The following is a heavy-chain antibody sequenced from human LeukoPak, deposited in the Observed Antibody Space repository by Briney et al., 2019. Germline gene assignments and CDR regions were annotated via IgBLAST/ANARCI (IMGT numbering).Heavy chain of an antibody. J-gene: IGHJ6*02. CDR1: GGTFSSYA. CDR3: ARDLVADYYYGMDV. V-gene: IGHV1-69*04. Sequence: SVKVSCKASGGTFSSYAISWVRQAPGQGLEWMGRIIPILGIANYAQKFQGRVTITADKSTSTAYMELSSLRSEDTAVYYCARDLVADYYYGMDVWGQGTTVTVSS. D-gene: IGHD5-12*01. CDR2: IIPILGIA.